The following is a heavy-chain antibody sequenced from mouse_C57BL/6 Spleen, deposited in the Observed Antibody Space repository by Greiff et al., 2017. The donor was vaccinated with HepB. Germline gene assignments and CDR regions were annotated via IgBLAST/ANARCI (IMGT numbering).Heavy chain of an antibody. V-gene: IGHV1-69*01. Sequence: QVQLQQPGAELVMPGASVKLSCKASGYTFTSYWMHWVKQRPGQGLEWIGEIDPSDSSTNYKQKFKGKSTLTVDKSSSTAYMQLSSLTSEDSAVYSGATSTTLSHFDYWGQGTTLTVSS. J-gene: IGHJ2*01. D-gene: IGHD1-1*01. CDR3: ATSTTLSHFDY. CDR1: GYTFTSYW. CDR2: IDPSDSST.